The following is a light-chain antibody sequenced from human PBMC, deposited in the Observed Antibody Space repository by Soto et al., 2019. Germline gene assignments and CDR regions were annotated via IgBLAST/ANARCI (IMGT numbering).Light chain of an antibody. Sequence: EIVLTQSPGTLSLSPGERGTLSCRASQSVSSSYLAWYQQKPGQAPRLLMYGTSTSATGTQDRFSGSGSGTDFTLTISSLEPEDVAVYYCQQYGSSPRTFGQGTKVEVK. CDR2: GTS. CDR1: QSVSSSY. J-gene: IGKJ1*01. CDR3: QQYGSSPRT. V-gene: IGKV3-20*01.